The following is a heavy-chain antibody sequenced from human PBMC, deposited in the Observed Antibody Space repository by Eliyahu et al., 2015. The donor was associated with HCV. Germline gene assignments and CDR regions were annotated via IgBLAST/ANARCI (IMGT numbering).Heavy chain of an antibody. J-gene: IGHJ5*02. CDR2: IYYSGST. CDR1: GGPIXXYX. CDR3: ARDLRTIVGGGVWFDP. D-gene: IGHD1-26*01. Sequence: QVQLQESGPGLVKPSETXSLTCTVSGGPIXXYXWNWIRQXPGKGLAWIGXIYYSGSTSYNPSLKSRVTISVDTSKNEFSLKLTSVTAADTAVYYCARDLRTIVGGGVWFDPWGQGTLVTVSS. V-gene: IGHV4-59*01.